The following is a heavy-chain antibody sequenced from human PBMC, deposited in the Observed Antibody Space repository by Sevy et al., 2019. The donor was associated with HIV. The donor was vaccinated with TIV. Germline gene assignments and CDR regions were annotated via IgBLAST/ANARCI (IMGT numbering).Heavy chain of an antibody. CDR1: GDTFTNNY. J-gene: IGHJ4*02. CDR3: VRADPAQHFDS. Sequence: ASVKVSCKASGDTFTNNYMHWVRQAPGQGLEWMGIIDPSAGNASYAQKFQGRVTMTRDTSTSTLYMDLSSLRSEDTAVYYCVRADPAQHFDSWGQGTLVTVSP. V-gene: IGHV1-46*01. CDR2: IDPSAGNA.